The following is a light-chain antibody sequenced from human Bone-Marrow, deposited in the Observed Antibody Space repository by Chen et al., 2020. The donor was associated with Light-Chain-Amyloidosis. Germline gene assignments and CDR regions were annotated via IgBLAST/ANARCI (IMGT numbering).Light chain of an antibody. J-gene: IGLJ2*01. V-gene: IGLV3-25*03. CDR1: DLPTKY. CDR3: QSADSSGTYEVI. Sequence: SYELTQPPSVSVSPGQTARITCSADDLPTKYAYWYQQKPRQAPVLVIHRDSERPSGISERFSGSSSGTTATLTLSGVQAEDEADYHCQSADSSGTYEVIFGGGTKLTVL. CDR2: RDS.